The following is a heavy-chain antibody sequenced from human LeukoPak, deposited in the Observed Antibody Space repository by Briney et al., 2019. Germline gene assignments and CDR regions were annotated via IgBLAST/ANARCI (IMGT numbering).Heavy chain of an antibody. V-gene: IGHV3-23*01. CDR1: GLTFSNYA. Sequence: PGGSLRLSCVASGLTFSNYAMSWVRQAPGKGLEWVSAIINSGGSTYYADSVKGRFTISRDNSKNTLYLQMNSLRAEDTAVYYCAKEDMAVAGTLDYWGRGTLVTVSS. D-gene: IGHD6-19*01. J-gene: IGHJ4*02. CDR3: AKEDMAVAGTLDY. CDR2: IINSGGST.